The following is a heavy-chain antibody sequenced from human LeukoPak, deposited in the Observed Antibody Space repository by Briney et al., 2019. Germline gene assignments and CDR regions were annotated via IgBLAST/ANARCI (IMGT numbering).Heavy chain of an antibody. CDR1: GGSISSHY. J-gene: IGHJ4*02. V-gene: IGHV4-59*11. Sequence: SETLSLTCSVSGGSISSHYWSWIRQPPGEGLEWIGYIYYSGSTYYNPSLRSRVTISVDTSKNLFSLKLSSVTAADTAVYYCARVQRPLDGADYWGQGTLVTVSS. D-gene: IGHD1-1*01. CDR3: ARVQRPLDGADY. CDR2: IYYSGST.